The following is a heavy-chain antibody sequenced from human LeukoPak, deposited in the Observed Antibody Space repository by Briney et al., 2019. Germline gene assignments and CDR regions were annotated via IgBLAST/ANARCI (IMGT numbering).Heavy chain of an antibody. J-gene: IGHJ6*02. CDR1: GYTFTSYD. D-gene: IGHD6-19*01. Sequence: ASVKVSCKASGYTFTSYDINWVRQATGQGLEWMGWMNPNSGNTNYAQKLQGRVTMTTDTSTSTAYMELRSLRSDDTAVYYCASTIAVAGNSNFYGMDVWGQGTTVTVSS. V-gene: IGHV1-18*01. CDR2: MNPNSGNT. CDR3: ASTIAVAGNSNFYGMDV.